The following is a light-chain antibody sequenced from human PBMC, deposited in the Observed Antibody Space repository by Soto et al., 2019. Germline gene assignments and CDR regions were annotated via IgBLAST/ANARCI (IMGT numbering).Light chain of an antibody. CDR2: TDY. CDR3: AACDDSLNGWV. CDR1: SSKVGSNT. J-gene: IGLJ3*02. Sequence: QSVLTQPPSASGTPGQRVTISCSGGSSKVGSNTVNWYQQLPGTAPKLLIYTDYQRASGVPDRFSGSKSGTSASLAISGLHYEDEADYYCAACDDSLNGWVFGGGTKLTVL. V-gene: IGLV1-44*01.